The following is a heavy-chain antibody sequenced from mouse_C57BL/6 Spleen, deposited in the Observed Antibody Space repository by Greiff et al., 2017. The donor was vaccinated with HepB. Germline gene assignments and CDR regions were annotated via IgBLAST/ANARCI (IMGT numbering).Heavy chain of an antibody. CDR3: TRWFDY. Sequence: VKLMESGAELVRPGASVTLSCKASGYTFTDYEMHWVKQTPVHGLEWIGAIDPETGGTAYNQKFKGKAILTADKSSSTAYMELRSLTSEDSAVYYCTRWFDYWGQGTTLTVSS. V-gene: IGHV1-15*01. CDR2: IDPETGGT. J-gene: IGHJ2*01. CDR1: GYTFTDYE.